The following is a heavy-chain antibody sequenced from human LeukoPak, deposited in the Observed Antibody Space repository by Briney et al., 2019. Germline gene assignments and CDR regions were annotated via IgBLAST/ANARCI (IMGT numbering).Heavy chain of an antibody. Sequence: GGSXXLSCAASGFTFSSYGMHWVRQAPGKGLEWLAFIRYDETKTIYGDSLKVRFTISIDNSKNTLYLQMNSLRAEDTAVYYCAKSHLPNSYSGTYYCDYWGQGTQVTVSS. CDR3: AKSHLPNSYSGTYYCDY. CDR2: IRYDETKT. J-gene: IGHJ4*02. V-gene: IGHV3-30*02. D-gene: IGHD1-26*01. CDR1: GFTFSSYG.